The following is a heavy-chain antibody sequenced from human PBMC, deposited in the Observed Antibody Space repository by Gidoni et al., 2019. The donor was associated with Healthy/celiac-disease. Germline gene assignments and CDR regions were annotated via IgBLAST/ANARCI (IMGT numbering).Heavy chain of an antibody. CDR2: ISGSGGST. Sequence: EVQLLESGGGLVQPGGSLRLSCAASGFTFSSYATSWVRQVPGKGLEWVSSISGSGGSTYYADSVKGRFTISIDNSKNTLYLQMNSLRAEDTAVYYCARARYIRGYSSGVGEDDYWGQGTLVTVSS. CDR1: GFTFSSYA. J-gene: IGHJ4*02. D-gene: IGHD5-18*01. CDR3: ARARYIRGYSSGVGEDDY. V-gene: IGHV3-23*01.